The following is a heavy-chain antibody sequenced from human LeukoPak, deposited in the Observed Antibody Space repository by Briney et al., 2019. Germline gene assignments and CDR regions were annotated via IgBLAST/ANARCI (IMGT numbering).Heavy chain of an antibody. Sequence: GESLKISCKGSGYSFTIYWIGWVRQMPGKGLEWMGIIYPGDSDTRYSPSFQGQVTISADKSISTAYLQWSSLKASDTAMYYCARTYYFDSSAYSAGHFNYWGQGTLVTVSS. J-gene: IGHJ4*02. D-gene: IGHD3-22*01. CDR2: IYPGDSDT. V-gene: IGHV5-51*01. CDR3: ARTYYFDSSAYSAGHFNY. CDR1: GYSFTIYW.